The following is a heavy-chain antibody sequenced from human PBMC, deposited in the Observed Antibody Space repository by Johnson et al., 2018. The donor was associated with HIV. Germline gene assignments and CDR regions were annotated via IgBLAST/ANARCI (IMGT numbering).Heavy chain of an antibody. D-gene: IGHD4-11*01. CDR3: ARESSNWENAFDI. Sequence: VQLVESGGGLVKPGGSLRLSCAASGFTFSSYWMNWVRQAPGKGLEWVANIKQDGSEKYYVDSVKGRFTISRDNAKNSLYLQMNSLRAEDTAVYYCARESSNWENAFDIWGQGTMVTVSS. J-gene: IGHJ3*02. V-gene: IGHV3-7*01. CDR1: GFTFSSYW. CDR2: IKQDGSEK.